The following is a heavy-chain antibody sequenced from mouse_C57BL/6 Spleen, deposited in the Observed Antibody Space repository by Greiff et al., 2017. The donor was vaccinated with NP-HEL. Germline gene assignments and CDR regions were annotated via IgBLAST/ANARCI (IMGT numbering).Heavy chain of an antibody. Sequence: QVQLKQSGAELVKPGASVKLSCKASGYTFTSYWMHWVKQRPGQGLEWIGYINPSSGYTKYNQKFKDKATLTADKSSSTAYMQLSSLTYEDSAVYYCARPANWEDYFDYWGQGTTLTVSS. V-gene: IGHV1-7*01. CDR2: INPSSGYT. CDR3: ARPANWEDYFDY. D-gene: IGHD4-1*01. CDR1: GYTFTSYW. J-gene: IGHJ2*01.